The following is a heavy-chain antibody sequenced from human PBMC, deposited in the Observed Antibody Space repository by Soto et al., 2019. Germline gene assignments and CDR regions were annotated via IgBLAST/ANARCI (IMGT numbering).Heavy chain of an antibody. V-gene: IGHV5-51*01. CDR1: GYSFTSLW. Sequence: PGESLKISCKTSGYSFTSLWIGWVRQMSGKGLEWMGNINPGDSDTRYSPSFKGQVALSADKAINTPYLQWNSLKAADTAMYYCVRPDSNCWYDSWGQGTLVTVSS. CDR2: INPGDSDT. J-gene: IGHJ5*01. D-gene: IGHD3-22*01. CDR3: VRPDSNCWYDS.